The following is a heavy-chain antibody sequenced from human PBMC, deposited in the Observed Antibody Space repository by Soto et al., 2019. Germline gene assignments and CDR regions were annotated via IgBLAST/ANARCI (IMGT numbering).Heavy chain of an antibody. J-gene: IGHJ6*03. V-gene: IGHV1-8*01. CDR3: ARGHVLLYDFWSGYVYTGGDYYYYYMDV. CDR2: MNPNSGNT. D-gene: IGHD3-3*01. Sequence: ASVKVSCKASGYTFTSYDINWVRQATGQGLEWMGWMNPNSGNTGYAQKFQGRVTMTRNTSISTAYMELSSLRSEDTAVYYCARGHVLLYDFWSGYVYTGGDYYYYYMDVWGKGTTVTVSS. CDR1: GYTFTSYD.